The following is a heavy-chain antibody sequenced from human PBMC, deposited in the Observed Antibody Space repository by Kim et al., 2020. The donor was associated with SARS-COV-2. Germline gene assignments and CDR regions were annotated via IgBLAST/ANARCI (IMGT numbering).Heavy chain of an antibody. D-gene: IGHD6-19*01. J-gene: IGHJ6*02. CDR2: ISSSSSYI. CDR1: GFTFSSYS. Sequence: GGSLRLSCAASGFTFSSYSMNWVRQAPGKGLEWVSSISSSSSYIYYADSVKGRFTISRDNAKNSLYLQMNSLRAEDTAVYYCARAPEMGSGWLYGLYYYYYGMDVWGQGTTVTVSS. CDR3: ARAPEMGSGWLYGLYYYYYGMDV. V-gene: IGHV3-21*01.